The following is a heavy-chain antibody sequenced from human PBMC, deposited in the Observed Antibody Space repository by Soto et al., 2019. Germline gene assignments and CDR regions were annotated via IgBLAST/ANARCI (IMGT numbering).Heavy chain of an antibody. V-gene: IGHV4-30-2*01. J-gene: IGHJ3*02. D-gene: IGHD3-22*01. CDR2: IYHGST. CDR3: ASSGSRGIGAFEI. Sequence: QLQLQESGSGLVKASQTLSLTCAVSGGSISSGGYSWSWIRQPPGKGLEWIGYIYHGSTYYNPSLKSRVTISIDRSKNQFSLKLSSVTAAATAVYYCASSGSRGIGAFEIWGQGTMVTVSS. CDR1: GGSISSGGYS.